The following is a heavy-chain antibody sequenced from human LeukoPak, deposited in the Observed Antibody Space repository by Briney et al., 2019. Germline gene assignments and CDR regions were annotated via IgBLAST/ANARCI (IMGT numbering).Heavy chain of an antibody. J-gene: IGHJ3*02. Sequence: SETLSLTCAVYGGSFSGYYWSWIRQPPGEGLEWIAYIHNSGSTNYNPSLKSRVTISVDTSKNQFSLKLRSVTAADTAVYYCVRDWEGFNFDIWGQGTMVTVSS. CDR3: VRDWEGFNFDI. CDR1: GGSFSGYY. CDR2: IHNSGST. V-gene: IGHV4-59*01. D-gene: IGHD1-26*01.